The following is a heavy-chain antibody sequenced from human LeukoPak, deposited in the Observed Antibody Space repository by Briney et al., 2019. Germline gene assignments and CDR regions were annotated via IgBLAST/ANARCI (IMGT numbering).Heavy chain of an antibody. Sequence: GGSLRLSCAASGFTVSSNYMSWVRQAPGKGLEWVSVIYSGGSTYYADSVKGRFTISRDNSKNTLYLQMNSLRAEDTAVYYCAKSPVVVTVRGAFDIWGQGTMVTVSS. J-gene: IGHJ3*02. CDR1: GFTVSSNY. CDR2: IYSGGST. V-gene: IGHV3-53*01. CDR3: AKSPVVVTVRGAFDI. D-gene: IGHD2-21*02.